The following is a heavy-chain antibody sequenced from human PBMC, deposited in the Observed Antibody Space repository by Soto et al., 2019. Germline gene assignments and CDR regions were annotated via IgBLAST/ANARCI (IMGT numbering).Heavy chain of an antibody. CDR3: TRDHESGSWRYYYGMDV. J-gene: IGHJ6*02. Sequence: GGSLSLSCTASGFTFGDYAMSWVRQAPGKGLEWVGFIRSKAYGGTTEYAASVKGRFTISRDDSKSIAYLQMNSLKTEDTAVYYCTRDHESGSWRYYYGMDVWGQGTTVTVSS. CDR2: IRSKAYGGTT. V-gene: IGHV3-49*04. D-gene: IGHD6-13*01. CDR1: GFTFGDYA.